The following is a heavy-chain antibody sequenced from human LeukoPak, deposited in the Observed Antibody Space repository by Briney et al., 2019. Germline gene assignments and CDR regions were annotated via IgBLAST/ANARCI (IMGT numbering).Heavy chain of an antibody. V-gene: IGHV3-48*02. CDR3: ARWFTSGRGFFDY. Sequence: GSLRLSRAASGFTFSHYSMNWVRQAPGKGLEWVSYISSSSTIIYYADSVKGRFTISRDNAKNSLYLQMNSLRDEDTAVYYCARWFTSGRGFFDYWGQGILVTVSS. CDR1: GFTFSHYS. D-gene: IGHD6-19*01. J-gene: IGHJ4*02. CDR2: ISSSSTII.